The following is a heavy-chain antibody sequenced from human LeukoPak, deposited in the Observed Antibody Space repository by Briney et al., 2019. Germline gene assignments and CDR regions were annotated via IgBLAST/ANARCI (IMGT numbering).Heavy chain of an antibody. J-gene: IGHJ6*03. Sequence: ASVKVSCKASGGTFSSYAISWVRQAPGQGLEWMGGIIPILGTANYAQKFQGRVTITTDESTSTAYMELSSLRSEDTAVYYCARDKEANWGSRYYMDVWGKGSTVTVSS. CDR3: ARDKEANWGSRYYMDV. V-gene: IGHV1-69*05. D-gene: IGHD7-27*01. CDR2: IIPILGTA. CDR1: GGTFSSYA.